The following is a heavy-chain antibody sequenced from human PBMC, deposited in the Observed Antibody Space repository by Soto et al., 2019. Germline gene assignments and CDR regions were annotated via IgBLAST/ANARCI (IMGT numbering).Heavy chain of an antibody. CDR1: GFTFSSYG. CDR2: ISYDGSNK. J-gene: IGHJ4*02. V-gene: IGHV3-30*18. D-gene: IGHD3-10*01. Sequence: QVQLVESGGGVVQPGRSLRLSCAASGFTFSSYGMHWVRQAPGKGLEWVAVISYDGSNKYYADSVKGRFTISRDNSKNTLYLQMTILRAEDTDVYYCAKDRPRYGSGSYYLFDYWGQGTLVTVSS. CDR3: AKDRPRYGSGSYYLFDY.